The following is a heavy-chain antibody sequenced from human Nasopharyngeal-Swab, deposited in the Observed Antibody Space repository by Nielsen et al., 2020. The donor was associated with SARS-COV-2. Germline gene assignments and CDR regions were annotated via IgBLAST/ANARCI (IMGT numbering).Heavy chain of an antibody. CDR3: ARGGDLGNLYYYYMDV. J-gene: IGHJ6*03. D-gene: IGHD7-27*01. CDR2: ISVYNGNT. Sequence: ASVKVSCKASGNTLRRYGISWVRQAPGQGLEWMGWISVYNGNTKYAPKFQGRVTMTTDTSTTTVYMELRTLRSDDTAVYFCARGGDLGNLYYYYMDVWGTGTTVTVSS. V-gene: IGHV1-18*01. CDR1: GNTLRRYG.